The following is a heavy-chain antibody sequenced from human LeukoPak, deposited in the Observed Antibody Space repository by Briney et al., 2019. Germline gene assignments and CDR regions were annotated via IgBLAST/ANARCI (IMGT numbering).Heavy chain of an antibody. D-gene: IGHD2-2*01. CDR1: GYTFTDYY. J-gene: IGHJ4*02. Sequence: ASVKVSCMASGYTFTDYYMHWVRQAPGQGFEWMGWINPNDGDTNYAQKFQGRVTMTRDTSISTAHMEVSRLRSDDTAVYYCARANFLYCSSSTCLFDYWGQGTLVTVSS. CDR3: ARANFLYCSSSTCLFDY. CDR2: INPNDGDT. V-gene: IGHV1-2*02.